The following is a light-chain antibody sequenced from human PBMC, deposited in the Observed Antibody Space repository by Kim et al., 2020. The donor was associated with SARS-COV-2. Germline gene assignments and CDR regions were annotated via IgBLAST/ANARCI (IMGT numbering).Light chain of an antibody. CDR3: QQYYSDPWT. V-gene: IGKV1-5*01. CDR2: DSS. CDR1: QAISNN. Sequence: DVQMTQSPSSLSASVGDRITITCRASQAISNNLVWYQQKPGKAPKLLIYDSSNLESGVPLRFSGSGSGTEFAITISSLQPDDFATYYCQQYYSDPWTFGQGTKVDIK. J-gene: IGKJ1*01.